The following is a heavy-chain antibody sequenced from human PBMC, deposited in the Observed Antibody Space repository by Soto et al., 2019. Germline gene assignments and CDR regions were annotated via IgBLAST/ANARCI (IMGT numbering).Heavy chain of an antibody. J-gene: IGHJ4*02. V-gene: IGHV3-15*07. CDR2: IKSKTDGGTT. Sequence: EVQLVESGGGLVKPGGSLRLSCAASGFTFSNAWMNWVRQAPRKGLEWVGRIKSKTDGGTTDYTAPVKGRFTISRDDSKNTLYLQMNSLKTEDTAVYYCTTDQSDYGDDYWGQGTLVTVSS. D-gene: IGHD4-17*01. CDR1: GFTFSNAW. CDR3: TTDQSDYGDDY.